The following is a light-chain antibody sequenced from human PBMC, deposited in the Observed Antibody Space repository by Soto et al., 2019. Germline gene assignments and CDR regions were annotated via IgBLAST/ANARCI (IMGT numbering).Light chain of an antibody. CDR3: QQRSNWPQWT. V-gene: IGKV3-11*01. J-gene: IGKJ1*01. CDR1: QSISTY. Sequence: EIVLTQSPATLSLSPGERATLSCRASQSISTYLAWYQQKPGQAPRLLIYDASNRAAGVPARFSGSGSGTDFTLIISSVEPEDFAVYYCQQRSNWPQWTFGQGTKVDIK. CDR2: DAS.